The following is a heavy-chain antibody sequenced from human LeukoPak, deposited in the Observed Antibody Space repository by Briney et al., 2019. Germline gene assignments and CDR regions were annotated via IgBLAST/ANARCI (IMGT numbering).Heavy chain of an antibody. CDR2: ISYDGSNK. J-gene: IGHJ6*03. V-gene: IGHV3-30*03. CDR3: ARGPILRHYYYGSGKEAYYYYYYMDV. Sequence: GRSLRLSCAASGFTFSSYDMHWVRQAPGKGLEWVAVISYDGSNKYYADSVKGRFTISRDNAKNTLYLQMNSLRAEDTAVYYCARGPILRHYYYGSGKEAYYYYYYMDVWGKGTTVTISS. CDR1: GFTFSSYD. D-gene: IGHD3-10*01.